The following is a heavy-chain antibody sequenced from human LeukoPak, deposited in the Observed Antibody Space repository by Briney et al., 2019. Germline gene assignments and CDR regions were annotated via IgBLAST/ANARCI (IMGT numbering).Heavy chain of an antibody. CDR2: IYTSGST. CDR1: GGSISIYY. J-gene: IGHJ6*02. Sequence: PSETLSLTCTVSGGSISIYYWSWIRQPAGKGLEWIGRIYTSGSTNYNPSLKSRVTMSVDTSKNQFSLKLSSVTAADTAVYYCARNRDFWSGYYVDYYYGMDVWGQGTTVTVSS. D-gene: IGHD3-3*01. CDR3: ARNRDFWSGYYVDYYYGMDV. V-gene: IGHV4-4*07.